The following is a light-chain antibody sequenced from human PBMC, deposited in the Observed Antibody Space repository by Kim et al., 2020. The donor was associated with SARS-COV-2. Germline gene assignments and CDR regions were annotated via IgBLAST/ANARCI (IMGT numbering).Light chain of an antibody. J-gene: IGKJ4*01. V-gene: IGKV3-20*01. CDR2: GAS. Sequence: WSPGERPPHTCRAGQSISSFLAWYQQRPGQAPRLLLYGASSRAAGIPDRFSGSGSGTDFTLTINRLAPEDFAVYYCQQFGSSPLTFGGGTKVDIK. CDR1: QSISSF. CDR3: QQFGSSPLT.